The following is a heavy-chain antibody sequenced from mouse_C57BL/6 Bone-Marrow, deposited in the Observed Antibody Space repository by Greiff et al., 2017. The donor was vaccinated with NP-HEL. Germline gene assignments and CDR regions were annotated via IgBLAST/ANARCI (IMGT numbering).Heavy chain of an antibody. D-gene: IGHD2-4*01. J-gene: IGHJ3*01. Sequence: LKQSGAELVRPGASVKLSCTASGFNIKDDYMHWVKQRPEQGLEWIGWIDPENGDTEYASKFQGKATITADTSSNTAYLQLSSLTSEDTAVYYCTTEGYDYPFAYWGQGTLVTVSA. CDR1: GFNIKDDY. CDR2: IDPENGDT. CDR3: TTEGYDYPFAY. V-gene: IGHV14-4*01.